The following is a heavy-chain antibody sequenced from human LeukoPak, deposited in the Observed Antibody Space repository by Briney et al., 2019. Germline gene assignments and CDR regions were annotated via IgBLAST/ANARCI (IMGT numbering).Heavy chain of an antibody. Sequence: PPETLSLTCAVYGGSFSGYYWSWIRQPPGKGLEWIGEINHSGSTNYNPSLKSRVTISVDTSKNQFSLKLSSVTAADTAVYYCARGGRYYDFWSGYPAAIDYRGQGTLVTVSS. V-gene: IGHV4-34*01. CDR3: ARGGRYYDFWSGYPAAIDY. CDR1: GGSFSGYY. D-gene: IGHD3-3*01. J-gene: IGHJ4*02. CDR2: INHSGST.